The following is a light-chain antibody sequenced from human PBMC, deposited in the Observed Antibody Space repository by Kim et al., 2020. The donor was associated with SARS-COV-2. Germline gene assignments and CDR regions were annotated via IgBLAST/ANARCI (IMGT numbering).Light chain of an antibody. CDR1: QSVSSN. V-gene: IGKV3D-15*01. CDR3: QQYNEWPS. J-gene: IGKJ4*01. Sequence: EIVMTQFPATLSVSPGERATLSCRASQSVSSNLAWYQQKPGQAPRLFIYGASIRATGIPASFSGSGSGTEFTLTINSLQAEDYAVYSCQQYNEWPSFGGGTKVDIK. CDR2: GAS.